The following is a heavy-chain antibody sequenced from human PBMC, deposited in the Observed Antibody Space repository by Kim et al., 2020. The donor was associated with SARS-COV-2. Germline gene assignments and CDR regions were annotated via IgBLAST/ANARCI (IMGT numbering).Heavy chain of an antibody. CDR3: ARGSGFTGYYFDY. D-gene: IGHD3-9*01. V-gene: IGHV3-21*01. Sequence: YSDSVKGRFTIASDNAKNSLFLKMNSRRAEDTAVYYCARGSGFTGYYFDYWGQGTLVTVSS. J-gene: IGHJ4*02.